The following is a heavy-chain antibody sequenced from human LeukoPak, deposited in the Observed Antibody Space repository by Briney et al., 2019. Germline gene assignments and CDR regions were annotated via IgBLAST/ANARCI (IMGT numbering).Heavy chain of an antibody. CDR3: AKDQVPRVIVVVPAALDY. CDR1: GFTFSDYS. Sequence: GGSLRLXCAASGFTFSDYSINWVRQAPGKGLEWVAFIRYDGSNKYYADSVKGRFTISRDNSKNTLYLQMNSLRAEDTAVYYCAKDQVPRVIVVVPAALDYWDQGTLVTVSS. V-gene: IGHV3-30*02. D-gene: IGHD2-2*01. CDR2: IRYDGSNK. J-gene: IGHJ4*02.